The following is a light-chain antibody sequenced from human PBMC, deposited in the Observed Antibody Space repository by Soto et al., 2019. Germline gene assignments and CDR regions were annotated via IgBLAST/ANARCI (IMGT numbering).Light chain of an antibody. CDR3: QHYNSYSEA. J-gene: IGKJ1*01. CDR2: KAS. V-gene: IGKV1-5*03. Sequence: DIQMTQSPSTMSGSVGDRGTITCRASQTISSWLAWYQQKPGKAPKLLIYKASTLKSGVPSRFSGSGSGTELTLTISSLQPDDFATYYCQHYNSYSEAFGQGTKVELK. CDR1: QTISSW.